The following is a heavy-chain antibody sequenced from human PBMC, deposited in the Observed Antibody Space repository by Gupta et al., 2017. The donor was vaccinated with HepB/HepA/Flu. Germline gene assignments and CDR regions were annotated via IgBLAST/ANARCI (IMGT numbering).Heavy chain of an antibody. CDR1: GGSISSYY. D-gene: IGHD1-26*01. CDR2: IYTSGST. V-gene: IGHV4-4*07. CDR3: ARYSGSYQTDSWFDP. J-gene: IGHJ5*02. Sequence: QVQLQESGPGLVKPSETLYLTCTVSGGSISSYYRSWIRQPAGKGLEWIGRIYTSGSTNYNPSLKSRVTMSVDTSKNQFSLKLSSVTAADTAVYYCARYSGSYQTDSWFDPWGQGTLVTVSS.